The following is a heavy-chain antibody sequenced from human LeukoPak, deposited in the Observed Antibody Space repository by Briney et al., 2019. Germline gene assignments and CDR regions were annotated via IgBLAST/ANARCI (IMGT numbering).Heavy chain of an antibody. CDR1: GGSISSSSYY. V-gene: IGHV4-39*01. Sequence: SETLSLTCTVSGGSISSSSYYLGWIRQPPGKGLEWIGTIYYSGNTYYNPSLKSRVSISVDTSKNQFSLKLSSVTAADTAVYYCARQAVAGNGFDYWGQGTLVTVSS. CDR3: ARQAVAGNGFDY. CDR2: IYYSGNT. D-gene: IGHD6-19*01. J-gene: IGHJ4*02.